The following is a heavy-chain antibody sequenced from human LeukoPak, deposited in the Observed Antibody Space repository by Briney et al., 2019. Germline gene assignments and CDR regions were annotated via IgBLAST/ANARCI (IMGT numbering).Heavy chain of an antibody. V-gene: IGHV3-53*01. Sequence: PGGSLRLSCAASGFTVRTNYMSWVRQAPGKGLEWVSVIYSDGSTKYADSVKGRFTISRDNSKSTLYLQMNSLRAEDTAVYYCAATTYYYDSGSYGLFDYWGQGTLVTVSS. CDR1: GFTVRTNY. CDR2: IYSDGST. D-gene: IGHD3-10*01. CDR3: AATTYYYDSGSYGLFDY. J-gene: IGHJ4*02.